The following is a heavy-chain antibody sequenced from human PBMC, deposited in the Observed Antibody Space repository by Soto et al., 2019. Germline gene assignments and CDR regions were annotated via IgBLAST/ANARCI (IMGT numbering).Heavy chain of an antibody. CDR3: AKMGSGYYSFDY. V-gene: IGHV3-23*01. D-gene: IGHD3-22*01. CDR2: ISGSGGST. CDR1: GFTFSSYA. Sequence: AGGSLRLSCAASGFTFSSYAMSWVRQAPGKGLEWVSAISGSGGSTYYADSVKGRFTISRDNSKNTLYLQMNSLRAEDTAVYYCAKMGSGYYSFDYWGQGALVTVSS. J-gene: IGHJ4*02.